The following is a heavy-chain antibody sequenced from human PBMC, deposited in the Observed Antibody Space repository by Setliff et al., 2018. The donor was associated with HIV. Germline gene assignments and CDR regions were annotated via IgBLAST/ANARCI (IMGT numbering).Heavy chain of an antibody. Sequence: GESLKISCAASGFTFDDYAMHWVRQVPGKGLEWVSLISWNGGSTYYADSVRGRFAISRDNNKNFLYLQMSSLRTDGSALYYCARGPTGSGSAYLDFWGQGTLVTVSS. CDR3: ARGPTGSGSAYLDF. J-gene: IGHJ4*02. V-gene: IGHV3-43D*03. CDR1: GFTFDDYA. D-gene: IGHD3-10*01. CDR2: ISWNGGST.